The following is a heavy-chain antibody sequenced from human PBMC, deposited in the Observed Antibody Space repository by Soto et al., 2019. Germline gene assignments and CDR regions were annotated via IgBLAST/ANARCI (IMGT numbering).Heavy chain of an antibody. CDR3: AKDIVVVPAAMAIYGMDV. D-gene: IGHD2-2*01. CDR2: ISYDGSNK. Sequence: QVQLVESGGGVVQPGRSLRLSCAASGFTFSSYAMHWVRQAPGKGLEWVAVISYDGSNKYYADSVKGRFTISRDNPKNTLYLQMNSLRAEDTAVYYCAKDIVVVPAAMAIYGMDVWGQGTTVTVSS. J-gene: IGHJ6*02. CDR1: GFTFSSYA. V-gene: IGHV3-30-3*02.